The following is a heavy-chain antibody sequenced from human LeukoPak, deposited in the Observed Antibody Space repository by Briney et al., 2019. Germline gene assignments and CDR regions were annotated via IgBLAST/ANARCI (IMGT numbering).Heavy chain of an antibody. Sequence: SETLSLTCTVSGGSVSSGSYYWSWIRQPPGKGLEWIGYIYYSGSTNYNPSLKSRVTISVDTSKNQFSLKLSSVTAADTAVYYCARVVVVPAAIGLYYYYYGMDVWGQRTTVTVSS. J-gene: IGHJ6*02. CDR3: ARVVVVPAAIGLYYYYYGMDV. CDR2: IYYSGST. D-gene: IGHD2-2*01. V-gene: IGHV4-61*01. CDR1: GGSVSSGSYY.